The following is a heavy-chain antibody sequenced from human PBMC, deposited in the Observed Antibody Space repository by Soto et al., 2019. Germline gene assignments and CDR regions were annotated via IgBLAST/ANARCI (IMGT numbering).Heavy chain of an antibody. V-gene: IGHV4-39*01. CDR1: GGSISSSSYY. Sequence: QLQLQESGPGLVKPSETLSITCTVSGGSISSSSYYWGWIRQPPGKGLEWIGSIYYSGSTYYNPSLKSRVTISVDTSKNQFTLKLSSVTAADTAVYYCARHRGSGHYYYYYGMDVWGQGTTVTVSS. J-gene: IGHJ6*02. CDR3: ARHRGSGHYYYYYGMDV. D-gene: IGHD3-10*01. CDR2: IYYSGST.